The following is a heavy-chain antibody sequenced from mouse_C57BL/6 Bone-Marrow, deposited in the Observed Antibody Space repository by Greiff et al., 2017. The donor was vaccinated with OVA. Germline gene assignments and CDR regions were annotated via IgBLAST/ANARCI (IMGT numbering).Heavy chain of an antibody. CDR3: GYDYDEGGFYYAMDY. V-gene: IGHV1-74*01. CDR2: IHPSDSDT. D-gene: IGHD2-4*01. Sequence: QVHVKQPGAELVKPGASVKVSCKASGYTFTSYWMHWVKQRPGQGLEWIGRIHPSDSDTNYNQKFKGKATLTVDKSSSTAYMQLSSLTSEDSAVYYCGYDYDEGGFYYAMDYWGQGTSVTVSS. CDR1: GYTFTSYW. J-gene: IGHJ4*01.